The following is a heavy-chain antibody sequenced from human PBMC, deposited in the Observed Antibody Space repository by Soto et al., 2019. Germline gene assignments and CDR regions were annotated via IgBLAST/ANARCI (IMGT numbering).Heavy chain of an antibody. D-gene: IGHD3-22*01. V-gene: IGHV3-23*01. CDR3: AKADASGYNSLRFDY. CDR1: GFSFSSYA. J-gene: IGHJ4*02. Sequence: EVQLLESGGGLVQPGGSLRLSCAATGFSFSSYAMTWVRQAPGKGLEWVSAISGSGADTYYADSVKGRFTISRDNSKNTVYVQMNSRGADDTAIYDWAKADASGYNSLRFDYWGQGTLVTVSS. CDR2: ISGSGADT.